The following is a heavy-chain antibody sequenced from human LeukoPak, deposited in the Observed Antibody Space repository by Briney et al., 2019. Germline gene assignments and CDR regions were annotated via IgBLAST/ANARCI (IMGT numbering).Heavy chain of an antibody. CDR3: ARDNSVGDVAWWFDP. CDR1: GYSFTSHY. D-gene: IGHD1-26*01. V-gene: IGHV1-46*01. CDR2: INPSGSST. Sequence: ASVKVSCKASGYSFTSHYMHWVRQAPGQGLEWLGLINPSGSSTLYAQKFQGRVTMTRDMSTTTDYMELSSLRSDDTAVYYCARDNSVGDVAWWFDPWGQGTLVTVSS. J-gene: IGHJ5*02.